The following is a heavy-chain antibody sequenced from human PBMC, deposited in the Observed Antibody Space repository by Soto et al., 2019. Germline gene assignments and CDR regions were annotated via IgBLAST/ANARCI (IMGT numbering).Heavy chain of an antibody. CDR1: GFTFSSYG. Sequence: GGSLRLSCAASGFTFSSYGMHWVRQAPGKGLEWVAVIWYDGSNKYYADYVKGRFTISRDNSKNTLYLQMNSLRAEDTAVYYCAREGSSPYFDYWAREPWSPSPQ. CDR3: AREGSSPYFDY. CDR2: IWYDGSNK. D-gene: IGHD6-19*01. V-gene: IGHV3-33*01. J-gene: IGHJ4*02.